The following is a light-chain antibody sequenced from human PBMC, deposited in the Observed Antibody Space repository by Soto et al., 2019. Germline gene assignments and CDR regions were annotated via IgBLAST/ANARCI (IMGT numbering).Light chain of an antibody. CDR2: GAS. J-gene: IGKJ1*01. Sequence: DIQMTQSPSTLSASVGDGVTITCRASQSISSLLAWFQQKPGKATKLLIYGASTLQRGVSTRFSGSGSGTEFLLTISILQPDVIATYYCEHYRSPLTFVQGTKVEI. CDR3: EHYRSPLT. V-gene: IGKV1-5*01. CDR1: QSISSL.